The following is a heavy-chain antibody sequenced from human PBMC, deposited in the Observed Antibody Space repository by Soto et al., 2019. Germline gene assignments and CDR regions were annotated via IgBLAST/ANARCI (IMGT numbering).Heavy chain of an antibody. V-gene: IGHV1-18*01. J-gene: IGHJ4*01. CDR2: ININRGDV. CDR3: ATDDMNRGRFVY. CDR1: GHTSTHNG. Sequence: GASVKVSCKASGHTSTHNGISWVRRAPGQGLEWMGWININRGDVNHAPKFQGRVTLTTDTSTTTAYMELRSLRLDDTAVYFCATDDMNRGRFVYWGHGTLVTVSS.